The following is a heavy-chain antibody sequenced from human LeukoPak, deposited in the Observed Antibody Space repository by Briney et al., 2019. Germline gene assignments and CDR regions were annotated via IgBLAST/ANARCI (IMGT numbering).Heavy chain of an antibody. Sequence: ASVKVSCKASGYTFTSYGISWVRQAPGQGLEWMGWISAYNGNTNYAQKLQGRVTMTTDTSTSTAYMELRSLRSEDTAVHYCARSLLDRVRGDPRVYYFDYWGQGTLVTVSS. CDR3: ARSLLDRVRGDPRVYYFDY. CDR2: ISAYNGNT. D-gene: IGHD3-10*01. CDR1: GYTFTSYG. V-gene: IGHV1-18*01. J-gene: IGHJ4*02.